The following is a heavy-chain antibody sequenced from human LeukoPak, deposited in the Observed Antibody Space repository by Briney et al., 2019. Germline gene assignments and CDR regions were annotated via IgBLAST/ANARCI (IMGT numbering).Heavy chain of an antibody. J-gene: IGHJ4*02. CDR1: GGSISSSSYY. CDR2: IYYSGST. CDR3: ARLKEQWLVRHTFDY. V-gene: IGHV4-39*01. Sequence: ASETLSLTCTVSGGSISSSSYYWGWIRQPPGKGLEWIGSIYYSGSTYYNPSLKSRVTISVDTSKNQFSLKLSSVTAADTAVYYCARLKEQWLVRHTFDYWGQGTLVTVSS. D-gene: IGHD6-19*01.